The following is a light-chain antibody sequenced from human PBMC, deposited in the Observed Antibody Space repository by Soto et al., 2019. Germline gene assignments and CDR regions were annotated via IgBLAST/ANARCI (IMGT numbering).Light chain of an antibody. V-gene: IGLV2-8*01. CDR2: EVT. J-gene: IGLJ2*01. Sequence: QSALTQPPSASGSPGQSVTISCTGTSSDVGGYDYVSWYQQQPGKAPKLLIYEVTKRPSGVPDRFSGSKSGNTASLTVSGLQAEDEADYYCSSYAGSNSVVFGPGTKLTVL. CDR1: SSDVGGYDY. CDR3: SSYAGSNSVV.